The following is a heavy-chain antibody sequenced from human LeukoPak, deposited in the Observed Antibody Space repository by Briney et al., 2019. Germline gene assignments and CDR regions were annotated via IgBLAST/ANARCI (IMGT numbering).Heavy chain of an antibody. CDR1: GGSISSSSYY. V-gene: IGHV4-39*02. D-gene: IGHD6-6*01. CDR2: IYYSGST. CDR3: AREVNVFRPRLDY. J-gene: IGHJ4*02. Sequence: PSETLSPTCTVSGGSISSSSYYWGWIRQPPGKGLEWIGSIYYSGSTYYNPSLKSRVTISVDTSKNQFSLKLSSVTAADTAVYYCAREVNVFRPRLDYWGQGTLVTVSS.